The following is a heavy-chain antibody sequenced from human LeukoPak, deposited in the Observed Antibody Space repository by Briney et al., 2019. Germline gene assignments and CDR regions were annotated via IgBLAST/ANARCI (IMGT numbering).Heavy chain of an antibody. D-gene: IGHD2-21*01. CDR2: IYRSGGT. Sequence: SETLSLTCSVSGYSISSGYYWGWIRQSPGKGLEWIGNIYRSGGTYYNPPLKSRVTISVDTSKNQFSLKLISVTAADTAVYYCARHDIVGSSAWIDAFDFWGQGTMVTVSS. CDR3: ARHDIVGSSAWIDAFDF. CDR1: GYSISSGYY. J-gene: IGHJ3*01. V-gene: IGHV4-38-2*02.